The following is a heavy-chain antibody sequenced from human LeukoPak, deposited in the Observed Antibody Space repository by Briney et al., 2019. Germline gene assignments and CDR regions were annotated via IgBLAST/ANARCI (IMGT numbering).Heavy chain of an antibody. CDR3: ARHLYYCTSTSCYSLFDY. CDR1: GASISSSNW. V-gene: IGHV4/OR15-8*01. CDR2: IYHGGST. J-gene: IGHJ4*02. D-gene: IGHD2-2*01. Sequence: PSETLSLTCGVSGASISSSNWWSWVRQPPGKGLEWIGEIYHGGSTYYSPSLKSRVTISVDTSKSQFSLRLSSVTASDTAVYSCARHLYYCTSTSCYSLFDYWGQGTLVTVSS.